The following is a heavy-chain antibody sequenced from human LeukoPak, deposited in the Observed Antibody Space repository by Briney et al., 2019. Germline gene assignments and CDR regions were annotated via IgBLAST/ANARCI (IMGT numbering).Heavy chain of an antibody. J-gene: IGHJ5*02. CDR3: ARTAWRGYSGYDVWFDP. V-gene: IGHV4-34*01. CDR1: GGSFSGYY. CDR2: INHSGST. Sequence: PSETLSLTCAVYGGSFSGYYWSWIRQPPGKGLEWIGEINHSGSTNYNPSLKSRVTISVDTSKNQFSLKLSSVTAADTAVYYCARTAWRGYSGYDVWFDPWGQGTLATVSS. D-gene: IGHD5-12*01.